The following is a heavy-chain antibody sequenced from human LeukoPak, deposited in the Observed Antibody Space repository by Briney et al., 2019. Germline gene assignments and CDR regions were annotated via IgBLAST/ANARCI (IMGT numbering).Heavy chain of an antibody. Sequence: ASVKVSCKASGYTFTSNYIHWVRQAPGQGLEWMGMIYPRDGSTNYAQKFQGRVTITADESTSTAYMELSSLRSEDTAVYYCARVEVVTSRHYGMDVWGQGTTVTVSS. J-gene: IGHJ6*02. D-gene: IGHD4-23*01. CDR2: IYPRDGST. V-gene: IGHV1-46*01. CDR3: ARVEVVTSRHYGMDV. CDR1: GYTFTSNY.